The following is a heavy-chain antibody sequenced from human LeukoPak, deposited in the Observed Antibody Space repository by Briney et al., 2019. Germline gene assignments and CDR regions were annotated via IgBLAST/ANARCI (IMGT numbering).Heavy chain of an antibody. J-gene: IGHJ5*02. D-gene: IGHD3-10*01. CDR1: GFPSSGNW. CDR3: ARGLRRGVIITEKAP. Sequence: TGGSLGLSCAASGFPSSGNWMNWVRKAPGKGRGWVSVIISDGSSTSYADSVKGRFTVSRDNAKNTLYLQMNSLRAEDTAVYYCARGLRRGVIITEKAPWGQGTLVTVSS. V-gene: IGHV3-74*01. CDR2: IISDGSST.